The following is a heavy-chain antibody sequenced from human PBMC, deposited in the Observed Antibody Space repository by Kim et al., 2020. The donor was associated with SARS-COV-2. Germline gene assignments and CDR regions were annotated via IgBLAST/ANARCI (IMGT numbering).Heavy chain of an antibody. Sequence: THYADSGKGRFTSSRDNAKNTRYLQMNSLRDEDTVVYFCARGRAGYADYWGQGTLVTVSS. CDR3: ARGRAGYADY. V-gene: IGHV3-74*01. J-gene: IGHJ4*02. CDR2: T. D-gene: IGHD5-12*01.